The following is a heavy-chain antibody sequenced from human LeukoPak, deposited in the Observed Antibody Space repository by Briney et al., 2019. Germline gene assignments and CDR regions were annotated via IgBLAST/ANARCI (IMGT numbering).Heavy chain of an antibody. CDR2: IYYSGST. Sequence: SETLSLTCTVSGGSISSYYWSWIRQPPGKGLEWIGYIYYSGSTNYNPSLKSRVTISVDTSKNQFSLKLSSVTAADTAVYYCARSYDSSGAGCFDYWGQGTLVTVSS. V-gene: IGHV4-59*01. CDR1: GGSISSYY. J-gene: IGHJ4*02. D-gene: IGHD3-22*01. CDR3: ARSYDSSGAGCFDY.